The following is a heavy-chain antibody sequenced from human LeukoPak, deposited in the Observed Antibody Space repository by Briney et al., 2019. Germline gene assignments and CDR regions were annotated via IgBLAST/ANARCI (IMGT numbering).Heavy chain of an antibody. CDR2: ISGTSDYI. V-gene: IGHV3-21*06. CDR1: GFTFSAFS. CDR3: ARSIGSESYRDAFDI. Sequence: PGESLRLSCEASGFTFSAFSMNWVRQSPGKGLEWVASISGTSDYISYIPSMKGRSTVSRDNAKNSVFLQMNSLRGDDTAVYYCARSIGSESYRDAFDIWGQGTVVTVSS. D-gene: IGHD3-10*01. J-gene: IGHJ3*02.